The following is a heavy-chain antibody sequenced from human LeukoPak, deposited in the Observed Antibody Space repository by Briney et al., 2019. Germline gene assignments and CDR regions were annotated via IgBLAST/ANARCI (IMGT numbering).Heavy chain of an antibody. V-gene: IGHV3-74*01. CDR1: GFTFPTYW. CDR3: ARREGYCSGGTCYFDN. J-gene: IGHJ4*02. CDR2: INSDGSRT. D-gene: IGHD2-15*01. Sequence: GGSLRLSCATSGFTFPTYWMHWVRQAPGKGLVWVSRINSDGSRTVHADSEKGRFTVPRHTAKNTLYLQMNSLRAEDTAVYYCARREGYCSGGTCYFDNWGQGTLVTVSS.